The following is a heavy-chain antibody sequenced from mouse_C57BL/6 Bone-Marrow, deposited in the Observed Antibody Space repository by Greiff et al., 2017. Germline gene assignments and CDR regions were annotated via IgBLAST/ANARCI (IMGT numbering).Heavy chain of an antibody. CDR2: IDPENGDT. CDR1: GFNIKDDY. CDR3: TTFDGYYGGY. J-gene: IGHJ2*01. Sequence: EVQLQQSGAELVRPGASVKLSCTASGFNIKDDYMHWVKPRPEQGLEWIGWIDPENGDTEYASKFQGKATITADSSSNTAYLQLSSLTSEDTAVYYCTTFDGYYGGYWGQGTTLTVSS. D-gene: IGHD2-3*01. V-gene: IGHV14-4*01.